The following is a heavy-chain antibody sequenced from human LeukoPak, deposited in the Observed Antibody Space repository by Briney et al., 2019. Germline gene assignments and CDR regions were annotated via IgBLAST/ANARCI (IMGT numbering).Heavy chain of an antibody. J-gene: IGHJ3*02. D-gene: IGHD6-13*01. CDR2: IYYSGST. CDR3: ARVPTYEIAAARVGYAFDI. Sequence: SETLSLTCTVSGGSISSGGYYWSWIRQHPGKGLEWIGYIYYSGSTYYNPSLKSRVTISVDTSKNQCSLQLRSVTAADTAVYYCARVPTYEIAAARVGYAFDIWGQGTMVTVSS. CDR1: GGSISSGGYY. V-gene: IGHV4-31*03.